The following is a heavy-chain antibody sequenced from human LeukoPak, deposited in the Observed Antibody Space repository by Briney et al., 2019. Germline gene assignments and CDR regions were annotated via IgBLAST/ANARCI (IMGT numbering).Heavy chain of an antibody. V-gene: IGHV1-18*04. J-gene: IGHJ4*02. Sequence: GASLKVSCKASGYTFTSYGISWVRQAPGQGLEWMGWISAYNGNTNYAQKLQGRVTMTTDTSTSTAYMELRSLRSDDTAVYYCARDRAGYSYGPTWPIDYWGQGTLVTVSS. CDR3: ARDRAGYSYGPTWPIDY. D-gene: IGHD5-18*01. CDR1: GYTFTSYG. CDR2: ISAYNGNT.